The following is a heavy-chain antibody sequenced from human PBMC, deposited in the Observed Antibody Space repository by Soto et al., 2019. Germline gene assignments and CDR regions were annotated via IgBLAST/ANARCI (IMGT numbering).Heavy chain of an antibody. CDR1: GGSISSGGYY. CDR3: ARADILEWHDQLLGGMDV. D-gene: IGHD3-3*01. V-gene: IGHV4-31*03. J-gene: IGHJ6*02. Sequence: QVQLQESGPGLVKPSQTLSLTCTVSGGSISSGGYYWSWIRQHPGKGLEWIGYIYYSGSTYYNPSLKSRVTISVDTSKNQCSLKLSSVTAADTAVYYCARADILEWHDQLLGGMDVWGQGTTVTVSS. CDR2: IYYSGST.